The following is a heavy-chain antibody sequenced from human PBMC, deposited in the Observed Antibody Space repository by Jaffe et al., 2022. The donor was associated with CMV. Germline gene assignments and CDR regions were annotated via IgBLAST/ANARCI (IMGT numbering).Heavy chain of an antibody. Sequence: QVQLVESGGGVVQPGRSLRLSCAASGFTFSSYGMHWVRQAPGKGLEWVAVIWYDGSNKYYADSVKGRFTISRDNSKNTLYLQMNSLRAEDTAVYYCARDWRIAAAATGYWGQGTLVTVSS. V-gene: IGHV3-33*01. J-gene: IGHJ4*02. D-gene: IGHD6-13*01. CDR1: GFTFSSYG. CDR2: IWYDGSNK. CDR3: ARDWRIAAAATGY.